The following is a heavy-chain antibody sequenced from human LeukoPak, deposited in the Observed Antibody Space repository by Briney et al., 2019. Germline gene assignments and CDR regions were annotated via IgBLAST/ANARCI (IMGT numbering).Heavy chain of an antibody. J-gene: IGHJ4*02. CDR1: GGSFSGDY. D-gene: IGHD3-22*01. CDR3: ARGYYYDSSGYIPILEY. Sequence: SEALSLTCAVTGGSFSGDYWSWIRQPPGRGLEWIGEINHSGSTNYNSSLESRVTISIDTSRNQISLKLISVTAADTAVYYCARGYYYDSSGYIPILEYWGQGTLVTVSS. CDR2: INHSGST. V-gene: IGHV4-34*01.